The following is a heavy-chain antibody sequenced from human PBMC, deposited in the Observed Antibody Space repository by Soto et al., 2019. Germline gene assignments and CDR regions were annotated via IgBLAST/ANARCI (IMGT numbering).Heavy chain of an antibody. CDR1: GYTFTN. Sequence: QVQLVQSGAEVKRPGASVKVSCKASGYTFTNIHWVRQAPGQRLEWMGWITADNGDTKYSQKFQERVTITRDTSSNTAYLELSSLRPEDTAVYYCARDSSYSENWGQGTLITLSS. D-gene: IGHD2-2*01. CDR2: ITADNGDT. J-gene: IGHJ4*02. V-gene: IGHV1-3*01. CDR3: ARDSSYSEN.